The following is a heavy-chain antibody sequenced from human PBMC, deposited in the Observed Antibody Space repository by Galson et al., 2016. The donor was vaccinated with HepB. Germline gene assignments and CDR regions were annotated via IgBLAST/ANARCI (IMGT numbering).Heavy chain of an antibody. D-gene: IGHD6-13*01. J-gene: IGHJ4*02. CDR2: ITGSPLSV. V-gene: IGHV3-NL1*01. CDR1: GFTFNSYG. CDR3: ARGGGPAAAV. Sequence: SLRLSCAASGFTFNSYGMHWVRQAPGKGLEWVSSITGSPLSVFYADSVRGRFTISRDNSKNTLYLQMNSLRDEDTAVYYCARGGGPAAAVWGQGTLVTVSS.